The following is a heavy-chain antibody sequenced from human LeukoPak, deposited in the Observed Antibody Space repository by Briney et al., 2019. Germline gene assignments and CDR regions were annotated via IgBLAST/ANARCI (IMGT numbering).Heavy chain of an antibody. D-gene: IGHD4-17*01. CDR1: GFTFSSYG. Sequence: GGSLRLSCAASGFTFSSYGMHWVRQAPGKGLEWVAFISYDGSNKYYADSVKGRFTISRDNAKNSLYLQMNSLRAEDTAVYYCARYGDYYYYYMDVWGKGATVTVSS. V-gene: IGHV3-30*03. CDR2: ISYDGSNK. CDR3: ARYGDYYYYYMDV. J-gene: IGHJ6*03.